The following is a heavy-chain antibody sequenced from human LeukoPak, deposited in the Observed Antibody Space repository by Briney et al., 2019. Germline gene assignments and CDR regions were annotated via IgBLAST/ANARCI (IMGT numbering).Heavy chain of an antibody. Sequence: SETLSLTCTVSGGSISSSSYYWGWIRQPPGKGLAWIGSIYYSGSTYYNPSLKSRVTISVDTSKNQFSLKLSSVTAADTAVYYCARHVGFGEDPQAFYYYYYMDVWGKGTTVTISS. CDR3: ARHVGFGEDPQAFYYYYYMDV. CDR1: GGSISSSSYY. D-gene: IGHD3-10*01. J-gene: IGHJ6*03. V-gene: IGHV4-39*01. CDR2: IYYSGST.